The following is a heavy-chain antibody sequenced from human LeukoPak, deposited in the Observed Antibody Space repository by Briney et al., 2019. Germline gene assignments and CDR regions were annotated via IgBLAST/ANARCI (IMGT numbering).Heavy chain of an antibody. J-gene: IGHJ4*02. CDR1: GGTFSSYA. D-gene: IGHD3-22*01. Sequence: SVKVSCKASGGTFSSYAISWVRQAPGQGLEWMGRIIPILGIANYAQKFQGRVTITADKSTSTAYMELSSLRSEDTAVYNCARDLYDTSGYPFDYWGQGTLVTVSS. CDR3: ARDLYDTSGYPFDY. CDR2: IIPILGIA. V-gene: IGHV1-69*04.